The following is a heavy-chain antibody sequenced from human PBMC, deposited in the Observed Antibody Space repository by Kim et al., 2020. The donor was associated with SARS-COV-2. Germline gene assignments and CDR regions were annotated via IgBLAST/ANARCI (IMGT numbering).Heavy chain of an antibody. CDR1: GGSISSYY. CDR2: IYYSGST. V-gene: IGHV4-59*08. Sequence: SETLSLTCTVSGGSISSYYWSWIRQPPGKGLEWIGYIYYSGSTNYNPSLKSRVTISVDTSKNQFSLKLSSVTAADTAVYYCARTYPIAAAPEDAFDIWGQGTMVTVSS. D-gene: IGHD6-13*01. J-gene: IGHJ3*02. CDR3: ARTYPIAAAPEDAFDI.